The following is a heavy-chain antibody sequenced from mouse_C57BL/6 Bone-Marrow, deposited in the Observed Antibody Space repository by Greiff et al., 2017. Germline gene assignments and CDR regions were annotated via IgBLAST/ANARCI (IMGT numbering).Heavy chain of an antibody. CDR1: GYTFTSYD. V-gene: IGHV1-85*01. D-gene: IGHD1-1*01. Sequence: QVQLQQSGPELVKPGASVKLSCKASGYTFTSYDINWVKQRPGQGLEWIGWIYPRDGSTKYNEKFKGKATLTVDTSSSTAYMELHSLTSEDSAVYFCARGGVYYYGSRYWYFDVWGTGTTVTVSS. CDR3: ARGGVYYYGSRYWYFDV. J-gene: IGHJ1*03. CDR2: IYPRDGST.